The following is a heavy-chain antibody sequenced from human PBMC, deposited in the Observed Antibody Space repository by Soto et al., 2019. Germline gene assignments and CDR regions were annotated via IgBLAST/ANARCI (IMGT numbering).Heavy chain of an antibody. CDR2: IIPIFGTA. D-gene: IGHD6-13*01. CDR3: ASRLSVYSSSWYEGPFDY. Sequence: QVQLVQSGAEVKKPGSSVKVSCKASGGTFSSYAISWERQAPGQGLEWMGGIIPIFGTANYAQKFQGRVTITADESTSTAYMELSSLRSEDTAVYYCASRLSVYSSSWYEGPFDYWGQGTLVTVSS. V-gene: IGHV1-69*01. J-gene: IGHJ4*02. CDR1: GGTFSSYA.